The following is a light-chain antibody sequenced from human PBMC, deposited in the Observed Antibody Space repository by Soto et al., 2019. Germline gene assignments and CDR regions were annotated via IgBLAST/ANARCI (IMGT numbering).Light chain of an antibody. CDR2: DTS. V-gene: IGKV3-15*01. CDR3: QQYSKWPT. CDR1: QSVSGN. Sequence: EIVMTQSPATLSVSPGERATLSCRASQSVSGNLAWYQQKPGQAPRLLIYDTSSRATAIPARFSGSGSGTEFTLIISSLQSEDFAVYYCQQYSKWPTFGQGTRLEIK. J-gene: IGKJ5*01.